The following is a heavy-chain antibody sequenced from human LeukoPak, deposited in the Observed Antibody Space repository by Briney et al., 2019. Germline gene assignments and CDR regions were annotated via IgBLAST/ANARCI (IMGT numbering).Heavy chain of an antibody. J-gene: IGHJ4*02. CDR1: GGSVSSGSYY. CDR2: IYYSGST. CDR3: ATMPAYSGYEFDY. Sequence: SETLSPTCTVSGGSVSSGSYYWSWIRQPPGKGLEWIAYIYYSGSTNYNPSHKSRVTISVDTSKNQFSLKLTSVTAADTAVYYCATMPAYSGYEFDYWGQGTLVTVSS. V-gene: IGHV4-61*01. D-gene: IGHD5-12*01.